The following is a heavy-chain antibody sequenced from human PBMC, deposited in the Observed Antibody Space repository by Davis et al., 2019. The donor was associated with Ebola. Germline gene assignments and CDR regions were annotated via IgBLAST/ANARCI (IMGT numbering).Heavy chain of an antibody. J-gene: IGHJ6*02. CDR1: GYTFTSYY. V-gene: IGHV1-46*01. D-gene: IGHD6-13*01. Sequence: AASVKVSCKASGYTFTSYYMHWVRQAPGQGLEWMGIINPSGGSTSYAQKFQGRVTMTRDTSASTAYMELSSLRSEDTAVYYCARSTNVGSSWYGGDYYYYGMDVWGQGTTVTVSS. CDR3: ARSTNVGSSWYGGDYYYYGMDV. CDR2: INPSGGST.